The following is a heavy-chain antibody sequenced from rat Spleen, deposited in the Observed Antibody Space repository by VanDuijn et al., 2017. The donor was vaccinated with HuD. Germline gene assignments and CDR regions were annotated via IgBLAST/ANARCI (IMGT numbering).Heavy chain of an antibody. CDR1: GFTFSSYW. CDR2: ISPDGVNT. Sequence: EVQLVESGGGLVHPGESLKLSCVASGFTFSSYWMFWIRQAPGEGLQWLSSISPDGVNTYYPDSVKGRFTISRDNAESIVYLQMNSLKSEDTATYYCAVAGYGFWGQGVMVTVSS. J-gene: IGHJ2*01. D-gene: IGHD1-7*01. V-gene: IGHV5-58*01. CDR3: AVAGYGF.